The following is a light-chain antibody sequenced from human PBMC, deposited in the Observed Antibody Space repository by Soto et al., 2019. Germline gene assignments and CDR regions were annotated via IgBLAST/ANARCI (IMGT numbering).Light chain of an antibody. CDR2: DVS. J-gene: IGLJ1*01. CDR1: SSDVGGYNF. V-gene: IGLV2-14*01. Sequence: QSALTQPASVSGSPGQSITISCTATSSDVGGYNFVSWYQQHPGKAPKLMIYDVSYRPSGVSNRFSGSKSGNTASLTISGLQAEDEADYYCSSYTSSSPRVFGTGTTVTVL. CDR3: SSYTSSSPRV.